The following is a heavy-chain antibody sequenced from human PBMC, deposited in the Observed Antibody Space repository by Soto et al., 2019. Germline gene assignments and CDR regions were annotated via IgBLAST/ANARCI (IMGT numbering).Heavy chain of an antibody. CDR3: VNRGYRTKKNDYYYMDV. Sequence: SETLSLTCTVSGASISRGGYYWSWIRQHPGKGLEWMGYSYYSGSTYYNPSLKSRVTISVDTSKNQFTLKLSAVTAADTAVYYCVNRGYRTKKNDYYYMDVWGKGTTVTVSS. V-gene: IGHV4-31*03. CDR1: GASISRGGYY. D-gene: IGHD5-18*01. J-gene: IGHJ6*03. CDR2: SYYSGST.